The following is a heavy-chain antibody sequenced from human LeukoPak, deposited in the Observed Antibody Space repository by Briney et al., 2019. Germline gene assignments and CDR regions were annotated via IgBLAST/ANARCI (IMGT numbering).Heavy chain of an antibody. CDR1: GFTFSSYG. CDR2: ISYDGSNK. Sequence: GGSLRLSCAASGFTFSSYGMHWVRQAPGKGLEWVAVISYDGSNKYYADSVKGRFTISRDNSKNTLYLQMNSLRAEDTAVYYCVRYCSSTSCSPYGMDVWGKGTTVTVSS. J-gene: IGHJ6*04. D-gene: IGHD2-2*01. V-gene: IGHV3-30*03. CDR3: VRYCSSTSCSPYGMDV.